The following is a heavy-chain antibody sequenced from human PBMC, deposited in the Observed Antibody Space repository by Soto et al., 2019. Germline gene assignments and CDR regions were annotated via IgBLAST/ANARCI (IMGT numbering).Heavy chain of an antibody. CDR3: AHVGLTVPYFDY. J-gene: IGHJ4*02. CDR2: LYWGDDK. D-gene: IGHD4-17*01. CDR1: GFSLNTRGVG. V-gene: IGHV2-5*02. Sequence: QITLKESGPTLVKPTQTLTLTCTFSGFSLNTRGVGVGWIRQPPGKALEWLALLYWGDDKRYSPSLKSRLTTPKDPSKNQVVLTMTSMDPVDTATYYCAHVGLTVPYFDYWGQGTLVTVSS.